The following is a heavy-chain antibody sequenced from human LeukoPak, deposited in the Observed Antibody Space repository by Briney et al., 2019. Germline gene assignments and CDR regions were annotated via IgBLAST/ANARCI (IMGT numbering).Heavy chain of an antibody. V-gene: IGHV3-74*01. Sequence: GGSLRLSCAASGFTFSSYWMHWVRQAPGKGLVWVSRINSDGSSTSYADSVKGRFTISRDSAKNTLYLQMNSLRAEDTAVYYCARRLAYCGGDCYSFAFDIWGQGTVVTVSS. CDR3: ARRLAYCGGDCYSFAFDI. J-gene: IGHJ3*02. CDR2: INSDGSST. D-gene: IGHD2-21*02. CDR1: GFTFSSYW.